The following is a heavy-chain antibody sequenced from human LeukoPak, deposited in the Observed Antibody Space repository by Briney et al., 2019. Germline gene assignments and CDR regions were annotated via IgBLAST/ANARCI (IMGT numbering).Heavy chain of an antibody. CDR1: GGSISSYY. J-gene: IGHJ4*02. CDR2: IYYSGST. V-gene: IGHV4-59*01. CDR3: ARVSYYDYVWGSYLLPYYFDY. D-gene: IGHD3-16*02. Sequence: SETLSLTCTVSGGSISSYYWSWIRQPPGKGLEWIGYIYYSGSTNYNPSLKSRVTISVDTSKNQFSLKLSSVTAADTAVYYCARVSYYDYVWGSYLLPYYFDYWGQGTLVTVSS.